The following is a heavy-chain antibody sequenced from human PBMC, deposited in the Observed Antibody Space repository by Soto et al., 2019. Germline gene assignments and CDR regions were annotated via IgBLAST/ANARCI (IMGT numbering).Heavy chain of an antibody. Sequence: PSETLSLTCTVSGGSISSYYWSWIRQPAGKGLEWIGRIYTSGSTNYNPSLKSRVTMSVDTSKNQFSLKLSSVTAADTAVYYCARDSKFLEWSARYYGMDVWGQGTTVTVSS. CDR2: IYTSGST. D-gene: IGHD3-3*01. J-gene: IGHJ6*02. CDR3: ARDSKFLEWSARYYGMDV. V-gene: IGHV4-4*07. CDR1: GGSISSYY.